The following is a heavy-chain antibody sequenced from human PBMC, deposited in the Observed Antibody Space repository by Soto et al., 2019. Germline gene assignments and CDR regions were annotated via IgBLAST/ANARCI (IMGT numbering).Heavy chain of an antibody. D-gene: IGHD2-15*01. CDR3: ARGEPIYCSGGSCYSGRADY. V-gene: IGHV1-3*01. Sequence: ASVKVSCKASGYTFTSYAMHWVHQAPGQRLEWTGWINAGNGNTKYSQKFQGRVTITRDTSASTAYMELSSLRSEDTAVYYCARGEPIYCSGGSCYSGRADYWGQGTLVTAPQ. J-gene: IGHJ4*02. CDR1: GYTFTSYA. CDR2: INAGNGNT.